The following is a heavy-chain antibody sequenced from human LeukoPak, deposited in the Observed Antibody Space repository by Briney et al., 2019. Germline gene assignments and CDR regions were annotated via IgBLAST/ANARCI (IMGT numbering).Heavy chain of an antibody. CDR1: GGSISSGGYY. CDR3: ARAADSSGYQYYFDY. J-gene: IGHJ4*02. CDR2: IYYSGST. V-gene: IGHV4-31*03. Sequence: SETLSLTCTVSGGSISSGGYYWSWIRQRPGKGLEWIGYIYYSGSTYYNPSLKSRVTISVDTYKNQFSLKLSSVTAADTAVYYCARAADSSGYQYYFDYWGQGTLVTVSS. D-gene: IGHD3-22*01.